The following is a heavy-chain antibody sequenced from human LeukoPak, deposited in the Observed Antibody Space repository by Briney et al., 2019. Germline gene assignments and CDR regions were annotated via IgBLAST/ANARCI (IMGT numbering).Heavy chain of an antibody. Sequence: GRSLRLSCAASGFTFSNYAMRWVRQAPGKGLEWVSGISGSGGSTYYADSVKGRFTISRDNSKNTLYLQMNSLRAEDTAVYYCAKSERWPALDYWGQGTLVTVSS. CDR2: ISGSGGST. CDR3: AKSERWPALDY. J-gene: IGHJ4*02. CDR1: GFTFSNYA. D-gene: IGHD1-1*01. V-gene: IGHV3-23*01.